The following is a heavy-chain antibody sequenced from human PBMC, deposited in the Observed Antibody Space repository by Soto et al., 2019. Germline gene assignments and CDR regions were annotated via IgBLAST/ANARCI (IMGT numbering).Heavy chain of an antibody. Sequence: QVQLVESGGGVVQPGRSLRLSCAASGFTFSSYAMHWVRQAPGKGLEWVAVISYDGSNKYYADSVKGRFTISRDNSKNTLYLQMNSLIAEDTAVYYCARDGYVWGSYRSPLDYWGQGTLVTVSS. CDR1: GFTFSSYA. J-gene: IGHJ4*02. D-gene: IGHD3-16*02. CDR3: ARDGYVWGSYRSPLDY. V-gene: IGHV3-30-3*01. CDR2: ISYDGSNK.